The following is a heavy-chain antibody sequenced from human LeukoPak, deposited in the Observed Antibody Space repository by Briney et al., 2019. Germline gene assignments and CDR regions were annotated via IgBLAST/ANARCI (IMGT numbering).Heavy chain of an antibody. J-gene: IGHJ3*02. Sequence: GGSLRLSCAASGFTFSSYSMNWVRQATGKGLEWVSSISSSSSYIYYADSVKGRFTISRDNAKNSLYLQMNSLRAEDTAVYYCAREGAYCGGDCYDAFDIWGQGTMVTVSS. CDR3: AREGAYCGGDCYDAFDI. D-gene: IGHD2-21*02. CDR2: ISSSSSYI. V-gene: IGHV3-21*01. CDR1: GFTFSSYS.